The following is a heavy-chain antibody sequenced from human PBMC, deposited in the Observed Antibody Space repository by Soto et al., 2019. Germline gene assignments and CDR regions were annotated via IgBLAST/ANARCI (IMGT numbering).Heavy chain of an antibody. V-gene: IGHV4-61*05. CDR1: GGSISSSSYY. J-gene: IGHJ5*02. D-gene: IGHD3-10*01. CDR2: IYYSGST. CDR3: ARQVATMVRGVRGNWFDP. Sequence: TSETLSLTCTVSGGSISSSSYYWSWIRQPPGKGLEWIGYIYYSGSTNYNPSLKSRVTISVDTSKNQFSLKLSSVTAADTAVYYCARQVATMVRGVRGNWFDPWGQGTLVTVSS.